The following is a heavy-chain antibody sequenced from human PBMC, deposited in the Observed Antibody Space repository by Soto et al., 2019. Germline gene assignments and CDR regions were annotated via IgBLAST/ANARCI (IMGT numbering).Heavy chain of an antibody. Sequence: EVQLVESGGGLVQPGGSLRLSCAASGFTFSTSWMHWVRQTPGKGLVWVSHINPDGSITNYADSAKGRFTISRDNAKNTLFLQMNNLRAEDTSVYFCARDIGYGGNWGQGTLVTFSS. CDR1: GFTFSTSW. V-gene: IGHV3-74*01. CDR2: INPDGSIT. J-gene: IGHJ4*02. D-gene: IGHD3-16*01. CDR3: ARDIGYGGN.